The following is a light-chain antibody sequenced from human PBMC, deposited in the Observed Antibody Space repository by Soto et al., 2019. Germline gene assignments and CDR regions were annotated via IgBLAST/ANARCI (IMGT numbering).Light chain of an antibody. CDR3: QQYGSSPIT. CDR1: QSVTSSY. J-gene: IGKJ5*01. CDR2: GAS. Sequence: ETVSTQSPGTLSLSPGERATLSSRASQSVTSSYLAWYQQKPGQAPRLLIYGASSRATGIPDRFSGSGSGTDSNLTISRLEPEDVSVYYCQQYGSSPITLGQGTRLEIK. V-gene: IGKV3-20*01.